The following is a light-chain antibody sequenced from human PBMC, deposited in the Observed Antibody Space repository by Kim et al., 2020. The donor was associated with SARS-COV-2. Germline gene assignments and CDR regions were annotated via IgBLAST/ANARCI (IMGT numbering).Light chain of an antibody. J-gene: IGKJ1*01. Sequence: EIVMTQSPATLSLSPGETATLSCRASQSVSNNLAWYQQKPGQAPRLLIYGTSNRATGIPARFSGSGSGTEFTLTISSLQSEDFAVYYCQQYNDWPRTFGQGTKLDIK. V-gene: IGKV3-15*01. CDR2: GTS. CDR1: QSVSNN. CDR3: QQYNDWPRT.